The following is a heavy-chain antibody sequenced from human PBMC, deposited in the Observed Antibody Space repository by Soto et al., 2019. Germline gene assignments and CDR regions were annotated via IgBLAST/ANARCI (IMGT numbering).Heavy chain of an antibody. CDR1: GFTFDDYA. Sequence: EVQLVESGGGLVQPGRSLRLSCAASGFTFDDYAMHWVRQAPGKGLEWVSGISWNSGSMVFADSVKDRFTISRDNAKKSLYLQKNSLRHEDTALYYCAKDSGRYDFYAMDVWGQGTTVTVSS. V-gene: IGHV3-9*01. CDR2: ISWNSGSM. CDR3: AKDSGRYDFYAMDV. J-gene: IGHJ6*02. D-gene: IGHD3-3*01.